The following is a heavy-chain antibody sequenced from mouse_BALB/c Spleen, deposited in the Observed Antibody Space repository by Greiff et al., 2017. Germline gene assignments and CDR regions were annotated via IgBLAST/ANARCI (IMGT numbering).Heavy chain of an antibody. V-gene: IGHV3-2*02. J-gene: IGHJ1*01. D-gene: IGHD2-1*01. CDR1: GYSITSDYA. Sequence: EVQLHQSGPGLVKPSQSLSLTCTVTGYSITSDYAWNWIRQFPGNKLEWMGYISYSGSTSYNPSLKSRISITRDTSKNQFFLQLNSVTTEDTATYYCAYGNYRYFDVWGAGTTVTVSS. CDR3: AYGNYRYFDV. CDR2: ISYSGST.